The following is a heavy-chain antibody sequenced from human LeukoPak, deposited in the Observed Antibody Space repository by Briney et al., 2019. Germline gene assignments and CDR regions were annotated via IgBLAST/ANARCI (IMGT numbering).Heavy chain of an antibody. J-gene: IGHJ3*02. CDR2: LYSGGGA. CDR3: ARGKTSDDIVEDAFDI. Sequence: GGSLRLSCAVSGFIFSQYAMSWVRQAPGKGLEWVSVLYSGGGAYYADSVKDRFTISRDYSQNTLLLQMNSLRAEDTALYYCARGKTSDDIVEDAFDIWGQGTMVAVSS. V-gene: IGHV3-66*01. CDR1: GFIFSQYA. D-gene: IGHD2-15*01.